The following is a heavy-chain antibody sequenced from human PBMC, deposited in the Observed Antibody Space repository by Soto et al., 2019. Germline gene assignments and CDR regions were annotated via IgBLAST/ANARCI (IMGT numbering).Heavy chain of an antibody. Sequence: PVGSLRLSCAASGFTFSSYAMSWVRQAPGKGLEWVSAISGSGGSTYYADSVKGRFTISRDNSKNTLYLQMNSLRAEDTAVYYCAKEPASGSYRSWFDPWGQGTLVTVSS. D-gene: IGHD1-26*01. CDR3: AKEPASGSYRSWFDP. CDR2: ISGSGGST. V-gene: IGHV3-23*01. J-gene: IGHJ5*02. CDR1: GFTFSSYA.